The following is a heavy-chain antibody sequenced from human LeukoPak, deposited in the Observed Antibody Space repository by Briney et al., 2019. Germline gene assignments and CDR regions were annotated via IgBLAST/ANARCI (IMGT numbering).Heavy chain of an antibody. CDR2: ISYDGSNK. CDR1: GFTFSSYG. Sequence: GGSLRLSCAASGFTFSSYGMHWVRQAPGKGLEWVAVISYDGSNKYYADSVKGRFTISRDNSKNTLYLQMNSLRAEDTAVYYCAKDGGFYDILTGYHHYMDVWGKGTTVTISS. CDR3: AKDGGFYDILTGYHHYMDV. D-gene: IGHD3-9*01. V-gene: IGHV3-30*18. J-gene: IGHJ6*03.